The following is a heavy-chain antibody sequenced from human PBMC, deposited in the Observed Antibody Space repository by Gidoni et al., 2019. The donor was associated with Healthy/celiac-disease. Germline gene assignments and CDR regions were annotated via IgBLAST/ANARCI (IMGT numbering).Heavy chain of an antibody. D-gene: IGHD2-2*01. J-gene: IGHJ6*02. V-gene: IGHV3-23*01. CDR2: ISGSGGST. CDR3: AKALYCSSTSCLSGDYYYGMDV. CDR1: GFTFSSYA. Sequence: EVQLLESGGGLVQPGGSLRLSCAASGFTFSSYAIRWVRQAPGRGLEWVSAISGSGGSTYYADSVKGRFTISRDNSKNTLYLQMNSLRAEDTAVYYCAKALYCSSTSCLSGDYYYGMDVWGQGTTVTVSS.